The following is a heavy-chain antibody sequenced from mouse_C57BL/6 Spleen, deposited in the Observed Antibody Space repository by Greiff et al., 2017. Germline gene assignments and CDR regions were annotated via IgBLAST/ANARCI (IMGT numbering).Heavy chain of an antibody. D-gene: IGHD2-3*01. Sequence: ESGPGILQPSQTLSLTCSFSGFSLSTFGMGVGWIRQPSGKGLEWLAHIWWDDDKYYNPALKSRLTISKDTSKNQVFLKIANVDTADTATYYCARSSDGYYDYFDYWGQGTTLTVSS. J-gene: IGHJ2*01. CDR1: GFSLSTFGMG. V-gene: IGHV8-8*01. CDR3: ARSSDGYYDYFDY. CDR2: IWWDDDK.